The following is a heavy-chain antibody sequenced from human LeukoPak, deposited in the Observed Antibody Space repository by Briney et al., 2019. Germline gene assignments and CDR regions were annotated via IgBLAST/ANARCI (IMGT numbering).Heavy chain of an antibody. J-gene: IGHJ4*02. Sequence: SETLSLTCTVSGGSIISSAYYWSWIRQPPGKGLDWIGYIYYSGSTYYNPSLKSRVTISLDTSKNQSSMKLSSVTAADTAVYYCVRTEVSSGSEDYWGQGTLVTVSP. CDR3: VRTEVSSGSEDY. CDR1: GGSIISSAYY. V-gene: IGHV4-30-4*08. CDR2: IYYSGST. D-gene: IGHD6-19*01.